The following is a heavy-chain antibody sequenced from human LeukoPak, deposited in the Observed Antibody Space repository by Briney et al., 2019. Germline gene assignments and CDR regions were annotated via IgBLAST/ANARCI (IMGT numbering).Heavy chain of an antibody. CDR1: GFTFSSYA. V-gene: IGHV3-23*01. CDR3: AKDLDFVVVVAENRIIGPQDY. Sequence: GGSLRLSSAASGFTFSSYAMSWVRKAPGKGLEWVSAISGSGGSTYYADSVKGRFTISRDNSKNTLYLQMNSLRAEDTAVYYCAKDLDFVVVVAENRIIGPQDYWGQGTLVTVSS. CDR2: ISGSGGST. J-gene: IGHJ4*02. D-gene: IGHD2-15*01.